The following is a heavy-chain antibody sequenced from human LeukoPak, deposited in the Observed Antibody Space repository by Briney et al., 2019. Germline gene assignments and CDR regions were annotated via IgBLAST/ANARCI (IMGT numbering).Heavy chain of an antibody. CDR2: IYYSGST. CDR3: ARTRYYDFWSGYDFDY. D-gene: IGHD3-3*01. Sequence: PSETLSLTCTVSGGSVSSGSYYWSWIRQPPGKGLEWIGYIYYSGSTNYNPSLKSRVTISVDTSKNQFSLKLSSVTAADTAVHYCARTRYYDFWSGYDFDYWGQGTLVTVSS. V-gene: IGHV4-61*01. CDR1: GGSVSSGSYY. J-gene: IGHJ4*02.